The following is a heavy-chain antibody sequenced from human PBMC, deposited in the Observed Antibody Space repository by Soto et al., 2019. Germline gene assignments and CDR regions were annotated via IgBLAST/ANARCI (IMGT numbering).Heavy chain of an antibody. V-gene: IGHV4-59*08. D-gene: IGHD3-22*01. J-gene: IGHJ4*01. CDR3: ARLGGYYQAFHI. CDR2: IYYTGTT. Sequence: PSETLSLTCTVSDSPISNYYWVWFRQPPGLGLEWVGYIYYTGTTTYNPSLRSRVAISLDASKSQFSLNLRSVTAADTAVYYCARLGGYYQAFHIWCPGALVNVS. CDR1: DSPISNYY.